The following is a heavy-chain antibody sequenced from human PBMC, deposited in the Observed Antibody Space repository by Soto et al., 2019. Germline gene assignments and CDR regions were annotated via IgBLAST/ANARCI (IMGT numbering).Heavy chain of an antibody. CDR2: IYHTATT. J-gene: IGHJ5*02. CDR3: VKRSIVPLNWFDP. D-gene: IGHD2-8*01. CDR1: GASIISRNW. Sequence: SDILSLTCGVSGASIISRNWWNWVLQSPAKGLEWIDEIYHTATTNYNPSLKSRVTLSVDKSKNQVSLTLTSVTAADTAVYYCVKRSIVPLNWFDPWGPGTLVTVSS. V-gene: IGHV4-4*02.